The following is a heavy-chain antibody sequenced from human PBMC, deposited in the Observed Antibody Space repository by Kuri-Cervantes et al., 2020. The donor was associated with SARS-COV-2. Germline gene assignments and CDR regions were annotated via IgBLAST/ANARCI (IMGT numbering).Heavy chain of an antibody. V-gene: IGHV4-34*01. CDR3: ARGLIAVVPSPILGLGPHDYSYHMDV. CDR1: TGTFSNYY. CDR2: INLSGGT. D-gene: IGHD2-2*01. J-gene: IGHJ6*02. Sequence: SETLSLTCAVYTGTFSNYYWSWIRQPPGKGLEWIGDINLSGGTNYNPSLKSRVTISVDTSKNQFSLKMRSVTATDTAIYYCARGLIAVVPSPILGLGPHDYSYHMDVWGPGTTVTVSS.